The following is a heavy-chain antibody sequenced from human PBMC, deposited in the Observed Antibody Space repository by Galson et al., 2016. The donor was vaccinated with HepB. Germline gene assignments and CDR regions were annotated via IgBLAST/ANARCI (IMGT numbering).Heavy chain of an antibody. CDR3: ARDRDFPDGHPDPFDC. D-gene: IGHD3-3*01. J-gene: IGHJ4*02. V-gene: IGHV3-7*03. CDR2: IKQDGSEK. CDR1: GFTFSRFW. Sequence: SLRLSCAASGFTFSRFWMSWVRQAPGKGLGWVANIKQDGSEKHYADSVKGLFTISRDNANHSVYLQLNSLGVEDTAVYYCARDRDFPDGHPDPFDCWGQGTVVTV.